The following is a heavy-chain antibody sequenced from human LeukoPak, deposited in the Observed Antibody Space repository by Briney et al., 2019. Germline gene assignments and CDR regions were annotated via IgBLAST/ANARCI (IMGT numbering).Heavy chain of an antibody. CDR3: ARGGFYITTWFDS. D-gene: IGHD2-2*02. CDR2: VHRSGRT. J-gene: IGHJ5*01. CDR1: GYSISDGYH. V-gene: IGHV4-38-2*01. Sequence: SETLSLTCGVSGYSISDGYHWGWIRQPPGKGLEWVGSVHRSGRTYYNPSLKSRAIVSADTSGNYFSLRVTSVTAADTAVYYCARGGFYITTWFDSWGPGFLVTVTS.